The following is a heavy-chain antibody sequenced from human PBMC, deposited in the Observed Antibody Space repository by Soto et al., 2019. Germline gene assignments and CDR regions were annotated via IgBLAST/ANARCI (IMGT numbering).Heavy chain of an antibody. Sequence: SVKVSCKASGGTFSSYAISWVRQAPGQGLEWMGGIIPIFGTANYAQKFQGRVTITADESTNTAYMELSSLRSEDTAVYYCARGVEMATIRYYFDYWGQGTLVTVSS. J-gene: IGHJ4*02. CDR2: IIPIFGTA. CDR1: GGTFSSYA. CDR3: ARGVEMATIRYYFDY. D-gene: IGHD5-12*01. V-gene: IGHV1-69*13.